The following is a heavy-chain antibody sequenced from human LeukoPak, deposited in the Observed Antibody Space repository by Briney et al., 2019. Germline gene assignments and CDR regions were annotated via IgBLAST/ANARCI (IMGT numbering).Heavy chain of an antibody. CDR1: GFTFDDYA. D-gene: IGHD6-19*01. CDR3: AKVQAPSSGLGYYGMDV. Sequence: PGGSLRLSCAASGFTFDDYAMHWVRQAPGKGLEWVSGISWNSGSIGYADSVKGRFTISRDDAKNSLYLQMNSLRAEDTALYYCAKVQAPSSGLGYYGMDVWGQGTTVTVSS. J-gene: IGHJ6*02. CDR2: ISWNSGSI. V-gene: IGHV3-9*01.